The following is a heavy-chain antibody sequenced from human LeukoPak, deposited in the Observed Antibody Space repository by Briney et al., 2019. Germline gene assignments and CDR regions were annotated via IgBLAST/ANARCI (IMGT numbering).Heavy chain of an antibody. D-gene: IGHD1-1*01. V-gene: IGHV3-30*02. J-gene: IGHJ4*02. CDR1: GFTFSSYV. CDR3: AKTGDFDY. CDR2: IHSDGSNK. Sequence: GGSLRLSCAASGFTFSSYVIHWVRQAPGKGLEWVAFIHSDGSNKYYADSVKGRFTISRDNPKDTLYLQMNSLRAEDTAVYYCAKTGDFDYWGQGTLVTVSS.